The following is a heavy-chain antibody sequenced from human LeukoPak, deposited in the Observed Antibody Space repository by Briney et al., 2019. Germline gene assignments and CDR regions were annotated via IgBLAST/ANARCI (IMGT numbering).Heavy chain of an antibody. CDR3: ARDPSSSGWGGAFDI. Sequence: SETLSLTCTVSGGSISSGGYYWSWIRQHPGKGLEWIGYIYYSGSTYYNPSLKSRVTISVDTSKNQFSLKLSSVTAADTAVYYCARDPSSSGWGGAFDIWGQGTMVTASS. CDR1: GGSISSGGYY. J-gene: IGHJ3*02. V-gene: IGHV4-31*03. CDR2: IYYSGST. D-gene: IGHD6-19*01.